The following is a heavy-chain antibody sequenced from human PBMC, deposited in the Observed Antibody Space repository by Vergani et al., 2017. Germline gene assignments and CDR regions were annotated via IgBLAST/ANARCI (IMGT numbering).Heavy chain of an antibody. J-gene: IGHJ5*02. CDR2: ISAYNGNT. CDR3: ARDPTYDCWSGSGATFDP. Sequence: QVQLVQSGAEVKKPGASVKVSCKASGYTFTSYGISWVRQAPGQGLEWMGWISAYNGNTNYAQKLQGRVTMTTDTSTITAYMELRSLRSDDTAVYYCARDPTYDCWSGSGATFDPWGQGTLVTVSS. D-gene: IGHD3-3*01. V-gene: IGHV1-18*04. CDR1: GYTFTSYG.